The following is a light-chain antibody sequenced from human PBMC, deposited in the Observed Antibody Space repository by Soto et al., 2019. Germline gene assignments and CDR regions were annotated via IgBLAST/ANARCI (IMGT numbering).Light chain of an antibody. V-gene: IGLV2-14*03. CDR1: SSDVGGYNY. CDR2: DVN. Sequence: QSVLTQPASVSGSPGQSITISCTGTSSDVGGYNYVSWYQHHPGKAPKLMIYDVNNRPSGVSHRFSGSKSGNTASLTISGLQAEDEADYHCGSYTSSSTVIFGGGTKLTVL. J-gene: IGLJ2*01. CDR3: GSYTSSSTVI.